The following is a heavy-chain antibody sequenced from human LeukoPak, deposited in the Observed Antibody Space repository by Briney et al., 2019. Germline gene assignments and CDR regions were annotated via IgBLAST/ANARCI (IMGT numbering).Heavy chain of an antibody. D-gene: IGHD1-26*01. CDR1: GFTFDDYG. V-gene: IGHV3-20*04. CDR2: INWNGGST. Sequence: RGSLRLSCAASGFTFDDYGMSWVRQAPGKGLEWVSGINWNGGSTGYADSVKGRFTISRDNAKNSLYLQMNSLRAEDTALYYCAREGEGVVGRYFDYWGQGTLVTVSS. CDR3: AREGEGVVGRYFDY. J-gene: IGHJ4*02.